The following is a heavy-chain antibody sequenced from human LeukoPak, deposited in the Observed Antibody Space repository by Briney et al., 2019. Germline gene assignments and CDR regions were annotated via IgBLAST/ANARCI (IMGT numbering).Heavy chain of an antibody. CDR3: ARDLYDSSGDNWFDP. Sequence: ASVKVSCKASGYTFTSYGISWVRQGPGQGLEWMGWMSAYNGNTNYAQKLQGRVTMTTDTSTSTAYMELRSLRSDDTAVYYCARDLYDSSGDNWFDPWGQGTLVTVSS. D-gene: IGHD3-22*01. V-gene: IGHV1-18*01. J-gene: IGHJ5*02. CDR1: GYTFTSYG. CDR2: MSAYNGNT.